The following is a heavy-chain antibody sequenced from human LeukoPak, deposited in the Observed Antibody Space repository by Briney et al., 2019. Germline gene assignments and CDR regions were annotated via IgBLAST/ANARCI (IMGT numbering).Heavy chain of an antibody. CDR3: ARVFGCGGDCYTNTYNRFDP. J-gene: IGHJ5*02. CDR1: GYTFTGYY. D-gene: IGHD2-21*02. CDR2: INPNSGGT. V-gene: IGHV1-2*06. Sequence: ASVKVSCKASGYTFTGYYMHWVRQAPGQGLEWMGRINPNSGGTNYAQKFQGRVTMTRDTSISTAYMELSRLRSDDTAVYYCARVFGCGGDCYTNTYNRFDPWGQGTLVTVSS.